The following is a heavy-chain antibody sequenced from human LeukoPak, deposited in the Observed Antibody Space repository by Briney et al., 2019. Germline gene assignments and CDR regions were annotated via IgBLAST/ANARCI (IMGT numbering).Heavy chain of an antibody. CDR2: ISGSGGST. Sequence: QAGGSLRLSCAASGFTFSGYGMSWVRQAPGKGLEWVSAISGSGGSTYYADSVKGRFTISRDNSKNTLYLQMNSLRAEDTAVYYCARDYGGSSPFDYWGQGTLVTVSS. CDR1: GFTFSGYG. J-gene: IGHJ4*02. D-gene: IGHD4-23*01. CDR3: ARDYGGSSPFDY. V-gene: IGHV3-23*01.